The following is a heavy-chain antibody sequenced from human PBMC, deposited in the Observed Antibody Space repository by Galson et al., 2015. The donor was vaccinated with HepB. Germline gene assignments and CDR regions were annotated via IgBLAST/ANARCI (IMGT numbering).Heavy chain of an antibody. CDR1: GFSFSTYG. D-gene: IGHD6-13*01. CDR3: VKKRSGSWHAHFDY. Sequence: SLRLSCAASGFSFSTYGMHWVRQAPGKGLAWVAVISNEGSLKYYDDSVKGRFTVSRDNSKKTLYLQMNNLRPDDTAVYFCVKKRSGSWHAHFDYWGQGIMVTVSS. J-gene: IGHJ4*02. V-gene: IGHV3-30*03. CDR2: ISNEGSLK.